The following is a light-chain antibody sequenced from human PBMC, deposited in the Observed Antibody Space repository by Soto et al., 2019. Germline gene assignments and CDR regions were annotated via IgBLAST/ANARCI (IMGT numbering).Light chain of an antibody. Sequence: DIQMTQSPSTLSASVGDRGTITCRASQSISIWLAWYQQKPGKAPKLLIYKASSLESGVPSRFSGSGSGTEFTLTISSLQPDDFSTYYCQQYNSYSRTFGQGTKVEIK. CDR3: QQYNSYSRT. V-gene: IGKV1-5*03. CDR2: KAS. J-gene: IGKJ1*01. CDR1: QSISIW.